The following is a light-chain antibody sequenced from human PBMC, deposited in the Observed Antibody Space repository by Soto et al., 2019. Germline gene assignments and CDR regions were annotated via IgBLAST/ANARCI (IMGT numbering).Light chain of an antibody. CDR2: WAS. CDR1: QSVLSSSNNKNY. J-gene: IGKJ1*01. Sequence: DIVMTRSPDSLAVSLGERATINCKSSQSVLSSSNNKNYLAWYQQKPGQPPKLLIYWASTRESGVPDRFSGSGSGTDFTLTISGLQAEDVAVYYCQQYYSTPKTFGQGTKVEIK. CDR3: QQYYSTPKT. V-gene: IGKV4-1*01.